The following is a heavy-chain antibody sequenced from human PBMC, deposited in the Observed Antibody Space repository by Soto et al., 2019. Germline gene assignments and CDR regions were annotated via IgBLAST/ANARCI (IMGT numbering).Heavy chain of an antibody. J-gene: IGHJ4*02. V-gene: IGHV4-59*01. CDR2: IYYSGST. Sequence: SETLSLTCTVSGGSISSYYCIFIRQPPVKGLEWIGYIYYSGSTNYNPSLKSRVTISVDTSKNQFSLKLSSVTAADTAVYYCARVYYDFWSGYLSTPEYYFDYWGQGTLVTVSS. CDR1: GGSISSYY. CDR3: ARVYYDFWSGYLSTPEYYFDY. D-gene: IGHD3-3*01.